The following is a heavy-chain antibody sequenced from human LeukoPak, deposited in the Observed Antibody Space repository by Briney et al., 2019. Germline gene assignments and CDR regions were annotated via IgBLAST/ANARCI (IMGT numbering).Heavy chain of an antibody. CDR3: ARVGYDFWSGYSYYFDY. V-gene: IGHV4-39*07. J-gene: IGHJ4*02. D-gene: IGHD3-3*01. CDR1: GGSISSSSYY. Sequence: LETLSLTCTVSGGSISSSSYYWGWIRQPPGKGLEWIGSIYYSGSTYYNPSLKSRVTISVDTSKNQFSLKLSSVTAADTAVYYCARVGYDFWSGYSYYFDYWGQGTLVTVSS. CDR2: IYYSGST.